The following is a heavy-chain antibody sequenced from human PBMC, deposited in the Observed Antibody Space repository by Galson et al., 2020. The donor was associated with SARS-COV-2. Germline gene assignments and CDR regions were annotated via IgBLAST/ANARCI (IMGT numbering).Heavy chain of an antibody. D-gene: IGHD2-15*01. CDR3: ARLYCSGGSCYSPEDYYGMDV. Sequence: SETLSLTCTVSGGSISSYYWSWIRQPPGKGLEWIGYIYYSGSTNYNPSLKSRVTISVDTSKNQFSLKLSSVTAADTAVYYCARLYCSGGSCYSPEDYYGMDVWGQGTTVTGSS. CDR2: IYYSGST. CDR1: GGSISSYY. V-gene: IGHV4-59*13. J-gene: IGHJ6*02.